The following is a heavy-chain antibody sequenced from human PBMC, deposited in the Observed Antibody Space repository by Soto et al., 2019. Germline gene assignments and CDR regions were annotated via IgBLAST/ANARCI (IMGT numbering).Heavy chain of an antibody. CDR3: AKEGSWYDAFDI. CDR1: GFTFSSYG. Sequence: PGGSLRLCCAASGFTFSSYGMHWVRQAPGKGLEWVAVISYDGSNKYYADSVKGRFTISRDNSKNTLYLQMNSLRAEDTAVYYCAKEGSWYDAFDIWGQGTMVTVSS. CDR2: ISYDGSNK. V-gene: IGHV3-30*18. D-gene: IGHD6-13*01. J-gene: IGHJ3*02.